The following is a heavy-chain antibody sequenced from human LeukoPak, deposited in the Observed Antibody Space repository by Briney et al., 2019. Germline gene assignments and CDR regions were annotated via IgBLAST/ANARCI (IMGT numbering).Heavy chain of an antibody. Sequence: ASVKVSCKASGYTFTSYGISWVRQAPGQGLEWMGWISAYNGNTNYAQKLQGRVTMTTDTSTSTAYMELRSLRSDDTAVYYCARDPYYDILTGYYTFDYWGRGTLVTVSS. J-gene: IGHJ4*02. CDR3: ARDPYYDILTGYYTFDY. D-gene: IGHD3-9*01. CDR1: GYTFTSYG. V-gene: IGHV1-18*01. CDR2: ISAYNGNT.